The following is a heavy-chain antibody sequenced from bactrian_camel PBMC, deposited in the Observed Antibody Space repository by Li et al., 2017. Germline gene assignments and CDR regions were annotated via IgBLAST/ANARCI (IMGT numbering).Heavy chain of an antibody. CDR2: IDRDAGT. D-gene: IGHD1*01. V-gene: IGHV3S53*01. Sequence: VQLVESGGGSVQPGGSLTLSCAVHGAIDSAACLGWVRQPPGGEREAVATIDRDAGTFYSESVKGRAIIWRKDLGNYTMYLRMNSLKPEDTAMYYCAAAPWLAGDVRRRRDARCGLGGEYRYWGQGTQVTVS. CDR1: GAIDSAAC. CDR3: AAAPWLAGDVRRRRDARCGLGGEYRY. J-gene: IGHJ4*01.